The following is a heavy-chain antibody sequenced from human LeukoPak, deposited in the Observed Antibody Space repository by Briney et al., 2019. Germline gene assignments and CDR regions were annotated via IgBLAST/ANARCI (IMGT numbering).Heavy chain of an antibody. CDR1: GFTFSSYS. D-gene: IGHD2-15*01. CDR3: AKEGVVVVAATLTYYFDY. Sequence: GGSLRLSCAASGFTFSSYSMNWVRQAPGKGLEWVSSISSSSSYIYYADSVKGRFTISRDNAKNTLYLQMNSLRAEDTAVYYCAKEGVVVVAATLTYYFDYWGQGTLVTVSS. V-gene: IGHV3-21*04. CDR2: ISSSSSYI. J-gene: IGHJ4*02.